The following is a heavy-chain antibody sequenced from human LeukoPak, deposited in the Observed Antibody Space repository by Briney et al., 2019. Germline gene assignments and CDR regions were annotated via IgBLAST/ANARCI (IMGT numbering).Heavy chain of an antibody. CDR3: ARDPYSSGWYWGQYYYYGMDV. Sequence: ASVTVSCKASGYTFTSYGISWVRQAPGQGLEWMGWISAYNGNTNYAQKLQGRVTMTTDTSTSTAYMELRSLRSDDTAVYYCARDPYSSGWYWGQYYYYGMDVWGQGTTVTVSS. CDR2: ISAYNGNT. J-gene: IGHJ6*02. CDR1: GYTFTSYG. D-gene: IGHD6-19*01. V-gene: IGHV1-18*01.